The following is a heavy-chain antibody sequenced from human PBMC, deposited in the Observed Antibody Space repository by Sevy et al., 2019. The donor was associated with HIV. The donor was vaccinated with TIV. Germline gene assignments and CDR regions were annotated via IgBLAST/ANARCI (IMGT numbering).Heavy chain of an antibody. V-gene: IGHV3-15*01. CDR2: AKRKSDGGSI. CDR1: GFSFKNVW. D-gene: IGHD1-26*01. Sequence: SGSLRLSCAGSGFSFKNVWMTWVRQTPGKGLEWVGHAKRKSDGGSIDYGSPVNGRFTISRDDSKDMLYLKMSSLKTEDTGVYYCATVLGAGAAGAFEIWGQGTMVTVSS. CDR3: ATVLGAGAAGAFEI. J-gene: IGHJ3*02.